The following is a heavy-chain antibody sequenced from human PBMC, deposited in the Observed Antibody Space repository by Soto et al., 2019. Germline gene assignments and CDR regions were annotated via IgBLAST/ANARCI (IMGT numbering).Heavy chain of an antibody. D-gene: IGHD7-27*01. CDR1: GLTFSSYG. J-gene: IGHJ4*02. Sequence: PGGSLRLSCAASGLTFSSYGMHWVRQAPGKGLEWVAVISYDGSNKYYADSVKGRFTISRDNSKNTLYLQMNSLRAEDTAVYYCAKDWSNWGSDLDYWGQGTLVTVSS. CDR2: ISYDGSNK. CDR3: AKDWSNWGSDLDY. V-gene: IGHV3-30*18.